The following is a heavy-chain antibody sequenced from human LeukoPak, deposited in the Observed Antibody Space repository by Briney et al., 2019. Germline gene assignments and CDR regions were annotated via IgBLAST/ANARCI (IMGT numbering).Heavy chain of an antibody. D-gene: IGHD2/OR15-2a*01. CDR3: AKVHSFLFDY. CDR1: GFTFSNYN. CDR2: ISSGSTTI. V-gene: IGHV3-48*02. J-gene: IGHJ4*02. Sequence: PGGSLRLSCTASGFTFSNYNMNWIRQAPGKGLEWVSYISSGSTTIEYADSVRGRFTISRDNAKNSLFLQIYSLRDEDTARYYCAKVHSFLFDYWGQGTLVTVSS.